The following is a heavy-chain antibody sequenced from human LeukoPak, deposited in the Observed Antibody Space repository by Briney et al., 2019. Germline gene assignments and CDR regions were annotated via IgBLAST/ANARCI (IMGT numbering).Heavy chain of an antibody. CDR1: GGSISSSSYY. V-gene: IGHV4-39*01. CDR3: ARKRDGYNYFDY. Sequence: PSETLSLTCTVSGGSISSSSYYWGWIRQPPGKELEWIGSIYYSGSTYYNPSLKSRVTISVDTSKNQFSLKLSSVTAADTAVYYCARKRDGYNYFDYWGQGTLVTVSS. J-gene: IGHJ4*02. CDR2: IYYSGST. D-gene: IGHD5-24*01.